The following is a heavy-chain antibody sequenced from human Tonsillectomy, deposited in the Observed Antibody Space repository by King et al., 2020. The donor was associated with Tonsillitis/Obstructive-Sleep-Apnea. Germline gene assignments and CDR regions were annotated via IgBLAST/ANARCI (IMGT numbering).Heavy chain of an antibody. V-gene: IGHV3-7*01. CDR2: IKQDGSEK. J-gene: IGHJ5*02. CDR3: ERDDQDYHGSGSYPRFDP. Sequence: VQLVESGGGLVQPGGSLRLSCAPSGFTFRSDWMSWVRQAPGKGLEWVANIKQDGSEKYYVDSVKGRFTISRDNAKNSLYLQMNSLRVEDTAVYYCERDDQDYHGSGSYPRFDPWGQGTLVTVSS. D-gene: IGHD3-10*01. CDR1: GFTFRSDW.